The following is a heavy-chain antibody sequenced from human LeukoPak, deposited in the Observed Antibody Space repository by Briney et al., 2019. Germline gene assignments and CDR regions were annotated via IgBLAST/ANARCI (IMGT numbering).Heavy chain of an antibody. D-gene: IGHD3-3*01. J-gene: IGHJ4*02. CDR3: ARVAIDYDFWSGYPPYYFDY. CDR2: IYYSGST. V-gene: IGHV4-59*01. CDR1: GGSISSYY. Sequence: SSETLSLTCTVSGGSISSYYWSWIRQPPGKGLEWIGYIYYSGSTNYNPSLKSGVTISVDTSKNQFSLKLSSVTAADTAVYYCARVAIDYDFWSGYPPYYFDYWGQGTLVTVSS.